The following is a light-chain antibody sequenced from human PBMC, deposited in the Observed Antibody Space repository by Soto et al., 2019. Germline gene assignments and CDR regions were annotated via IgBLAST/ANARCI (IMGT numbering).Light chain of an antibody. CDR3: SSYTSSSTLV. Sequence: QSALTQPASVSGSPGQSITISCTGTSSDVGAYNYVSWYRQHPGKAPKLKIYEVTNRPSGVSNRFSGSKSGSTASLTISGLQAEDEADYYCSSYTSSSTLVFGGGTQLTVL. CDR2: EVT. V-gene: IGLV2-14*01. CDR1: SSDVGAYNY. J-gene: IGLJ3*02.